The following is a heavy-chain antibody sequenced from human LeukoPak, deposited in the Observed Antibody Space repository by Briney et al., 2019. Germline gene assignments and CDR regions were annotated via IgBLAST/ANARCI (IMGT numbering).Heavy chain of an antibody. CDR3: TTWKYYGSP. Sequence: GGSLRLSCAASGFTVSTNYMSWVRQAPGKGLEWVSVIYSGADGGTYYADSVKGRFTTSRDNSKNTLYLQMNSLRAEDTAVYYCTTWKYYGSPWGQGTLVTVSS. CDR1: GFTVSTNY. V-gene: IGHV3-53*01. J-gene: IGHJ5*02. CDR2: IYSGADGGT. D-gene: IGHD3-10*01.